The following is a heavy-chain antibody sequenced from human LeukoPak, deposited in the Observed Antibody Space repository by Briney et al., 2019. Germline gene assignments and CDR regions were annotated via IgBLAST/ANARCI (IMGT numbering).Heavy chain of an antibody. CDR2: ISSGSSYI. CDR3: ARESIAVAGAPFDY. D-gene: IGHD6-19*01. CDR1: GFTFSTYS. Sequence: GGSLRLSCAASGFTFSTYSMNWVRQAPGKGLEWVSSISSGSSYIYYADSVKGRFTISRDNAKNSLYLQMNSLRAEDTAVYYCARESIAVAGAPFDYWGQGTLVTVSS. J-gene: IGHJ4*02. V-gene: IGHV3-21*01.